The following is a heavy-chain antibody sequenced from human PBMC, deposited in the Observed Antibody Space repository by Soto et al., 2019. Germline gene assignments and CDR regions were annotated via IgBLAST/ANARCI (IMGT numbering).Heavy chain of an antibody. CDR2: IIPTLGIA. Sequence: QVQLVQSGAEVKKPGSSVKVSCKASGGTFSSYTISWVRQAPGQGLEWMGRIIPTLGIANYAQKFQGRVTITADKSTSTAYMELSSLRSEDTAVYYCATIGGDIVLMGYWGQGTLVTVSS. J-gene: IGHJ4*02. CDR3: ATIGGDIVLMGY. CDR1: GGTFSSYT. V-gene: IGHV1-69*02. D-gene: IGHD2-8*01.